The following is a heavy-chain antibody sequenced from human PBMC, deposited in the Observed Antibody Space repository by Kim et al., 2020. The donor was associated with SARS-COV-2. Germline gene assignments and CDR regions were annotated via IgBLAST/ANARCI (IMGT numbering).Heavy chain of an antibody. V-gene: IGHV4-34*01. D-gene: IGHD3-22*01. CDR1: GGSFSGYY. CDR3: ARRGYYYESSGPDY. CDR2: INHSGST. Sequence: SETLSLTCAVYGGSFSGYYWSWIRQPPGKGLEWIGEINHSGSTNYNPSLKSRVTISVDTSKNQFSLKLSSVTAADTAVYYCARRGYYYESSGPDYWGQGTLVTVSS. J-gene: IGHJ4*02.